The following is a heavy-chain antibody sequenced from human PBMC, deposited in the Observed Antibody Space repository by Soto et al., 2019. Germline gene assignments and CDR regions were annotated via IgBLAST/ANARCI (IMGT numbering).Heavy chain of an antibody. CDR3: ARDGGYSYGINWFDP. J-gene: IGHJ5*02. Sequence: SETLSLTCTVSGGSISSYYWSWIRQPPGKGLEWIGYIYYSGSTNYNPSLKSRVTISVDTSKNQFSLKLSSVTAADTAVYYCARDGGYSYGINWFDPWGQGTLVTV. CDR1: GGSISSYY. V-gene: IGHV4-59*01. D-gene: IGHD5-18*01. CDR2: IYYSGST.